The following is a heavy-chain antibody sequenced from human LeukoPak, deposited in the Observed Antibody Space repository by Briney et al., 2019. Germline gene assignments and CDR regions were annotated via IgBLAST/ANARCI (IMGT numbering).Heavy chain of an antibody. CDR1: GYPFASYG. J-gene: IGHJ2*01. CDR2: ISAYKGNT. V-gene: IGHV1-18*01. CDR3: ARDHGGKVDRYFDL. D-gene: IGHD4-23*01. Sequence: GASVTVSCTASGYPFASYGISWVRQAPGQGLEWMGWISAYKGNTNYAQKFQGRVTMTTDTSTSTAYMELRSLRSDDTAVYYCARDHGGKVDRYFDLWGRGTLVTVSS.